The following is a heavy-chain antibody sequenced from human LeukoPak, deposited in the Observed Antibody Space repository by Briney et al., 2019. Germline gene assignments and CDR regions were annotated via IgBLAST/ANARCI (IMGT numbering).Heavy chain of an antibody. CDR2: ISSSRNYI. CDR1: GFTFINYS. D-gene: IGHD5-24*01. Sequence: SGGSLRLSCSASGFTFINYSMNWVRQAPGKGLEWVSSISSSRNYIYYADSVKGRFTISRDNAKNSLYLQMNSLRAEDTAVYYCARTKEMASISYFDSWGQGTLVTVSS. V-gene: IGHV3-21*01. CDR3: ARTKEMASISYFDS. J-gene: IGHJ4*02.